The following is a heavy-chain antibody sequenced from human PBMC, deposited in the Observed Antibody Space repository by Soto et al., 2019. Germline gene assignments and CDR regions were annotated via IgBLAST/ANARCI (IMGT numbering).Heavy chain of an antibody. CDR1: GYTFTSYC. J-gene: IGHJ6*02. D-gene: IGHD5-12*01. V-gene: IGHV1-18*01. Sequence: ASVKVSCKASGYTFTSYCISWVLQAPGQGLEWMGWISAYNGNTNYAQKLQGRVTMTTDTSTSTAYMELRSLRSDDTAVYYCARTIVDIVATIFGMDVWGQGTTVTVSS. CDR2: ISAYNGNT. CDR3: ARTIVDIVATIFGMDV.